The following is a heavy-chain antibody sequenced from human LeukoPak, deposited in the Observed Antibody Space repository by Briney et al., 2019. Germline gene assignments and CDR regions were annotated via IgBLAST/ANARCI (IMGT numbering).Heavy chain of an antibody. CDR2: INPNSGGT. Sequence: GASVKASCKASGYTFTGYYIHWVRQAPAQGLEWMGWINPNSGGTHYAQKFQGRVTMTRDTSISTAYMELSRLRSDDTAVYYCARDLSLANWFDPWGQGTLVTVSS. V-gene: IGHV1-2*02. CDR3: ARDLSLANWFDP. J-gene: IGHJ5*02. D-gene: IGHD2/OR15-2a*01. CDR1: GYTFTGYY.